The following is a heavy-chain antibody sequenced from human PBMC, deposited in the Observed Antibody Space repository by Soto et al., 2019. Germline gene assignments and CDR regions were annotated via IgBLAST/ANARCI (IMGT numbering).Heavy chain of an antibody. D-gene: IGHD6-19*01. Sequence: PGGALRLSCAASGVTFSNYGMHWGRQAPGEGLEWVSGIGAASDTYYPVSVQGRFTVSRDNAKKSLYLQMNSLRAGGTAVYYCARGGLGPGDSYYGMAVWGKGTPVAVSS. CDR1: GVTFSNYG. CDR2: IGAASDT. J-gene: IGHJ6*04. CDR3: ARGGLGPGDSYYGMAV. V-gene: IGHV3-13*01.